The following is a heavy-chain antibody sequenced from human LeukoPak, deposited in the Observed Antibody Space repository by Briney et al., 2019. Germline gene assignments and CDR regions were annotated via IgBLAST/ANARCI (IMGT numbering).Heavy chain of an antibody. V-gene: IGHV1-18*01. J-gene: IGHJ5*02. Sequence: ASVKVSCKASGYTFKNYGISWVRQGPGQGLEWMGWISPYNGNTKYAQKLQGRVTMTTDTSTSTAYMELRSLTSDDTAVYYCARGGSDCSGGNCPYSWFDPWGQGTLVTVSS. CDR1: GYTFKNYG. CDR3: ARGGSDCSGGNCPYSWFDP. D-gene: IGHD2-15*01. CDR2: ISPYNGNT.